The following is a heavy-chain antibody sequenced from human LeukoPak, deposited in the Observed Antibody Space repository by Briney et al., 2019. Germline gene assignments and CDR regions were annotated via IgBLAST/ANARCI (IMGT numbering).Heavy chain of an antibody. J-gene: IGHJ5*02. CDR1: GYTFTSYD. CDR2: MNPNSGNT. Sequence: ASVKVSCKASGYTFTSYDINWVRQATGQGLEWMGWMNPNSGNTGYAQKFQGRVTITRNTSISTAYMELSSLRSEDTAVYYCARDYGSGSYYNGVETWFDPWGQGTLVTVSS. CDR3: ARDYGSGSYYNGVETWFDP. D-gene: IGHD3-10*01. V-gene: IGHV1-8*03.